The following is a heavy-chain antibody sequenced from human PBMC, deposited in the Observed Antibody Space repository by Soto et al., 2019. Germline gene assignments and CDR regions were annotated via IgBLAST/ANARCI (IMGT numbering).Heavy chain of an antibody. CDR2: IIPIFGTA. CDR1: GGTFSSYA. J-gene: IGHJ6*02. V-gene: IGHV1-69*13. CDR3: ARGGVAAANYYYGMDV. Sequence: GASVKVSCKASGGTFSSYAISWVRQAPGQGLEWMGGIIPIFGTANYAQKFQGRVTITADESTSTAYMELSSLRSEDTAVYYCARGGVAAANYYYGMDVWGQGTTVTVSS. D-gene: IGHD6-13*01.